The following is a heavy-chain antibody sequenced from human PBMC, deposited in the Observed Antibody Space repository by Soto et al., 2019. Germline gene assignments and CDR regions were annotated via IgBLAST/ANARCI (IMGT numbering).Heavy chain of an antibody. CDR2: ISGYNGNT. CDR1: GYTFSNYG. D-gene: IGHD3-22*01. Sequence: ASVKVSCKASGYTFSNYGISWVRQGPGQGLEWMGWISGYNGNTHYEEKVQDRIKMTTDTSTSTTYLELRSLRSDDTAVYFCARKGLSYYDSTGLGYYGMDVWGQGTTVTVSS. J-gene: IGHJ6*02. V-gene: IGHV1-18*01. CDR3: ARKGLSYYDSTGLGYYGMDV.